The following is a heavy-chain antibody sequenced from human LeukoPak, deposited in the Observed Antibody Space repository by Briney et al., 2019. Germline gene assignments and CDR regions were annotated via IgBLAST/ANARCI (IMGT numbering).Heavy chain of an antibody. CDR3: ARGTGLDYYYMDV. Sequence: SQTLSLTCAISGDSVSSNSAAWNWLRQSPSRGLEWLGRTYYRSKWYNDYAVSVKSPITINPDTSKNQFSLQLNSVTPEDTAVYYCARGTGLDYYYMDVWGKGTTVTVSS. D-gene: IGHD7-27*01. J-gene: IGHJ6*03. CDR2: TYYRSKWYN. V-gene: IGHV6-1*01. CDR1: GDSVSSNSAA.